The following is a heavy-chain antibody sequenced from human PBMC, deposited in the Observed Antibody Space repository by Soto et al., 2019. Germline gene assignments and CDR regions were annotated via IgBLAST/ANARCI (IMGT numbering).Heavy chain of an antibody. Sequence: EMQLLESGGNLVQPGGSLRLSCAASGFTFRFAMSWVRQAPGKGLEWVSSISGTGYTTYYADSVKGRFTISRDNSNNTLYLQMRSLRAEDTALYYCAKEGLYDASGLDALDIWGQGTMVTVFS. J-gene: IGHJ3*02. CDR3: AKEGLYDASGLDALDI. D-gene: IGHD3-22*01. V-gene: IGHV3-23*01. CDR2: ISGTGYTT. CDR1: GFTFRFA.